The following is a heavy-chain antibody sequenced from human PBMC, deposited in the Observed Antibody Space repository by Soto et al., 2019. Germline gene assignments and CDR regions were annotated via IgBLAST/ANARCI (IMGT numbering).Heavy chain of an antibody. D-gene: IGHD3-3*01. Sequence: SETLSLTCTVYGGSFSGYYWSWIRQPPGKGLEWIGEINHSGSTNYNPSLKSRVTISVDTSKNQFSLKLSSVTAADTAVYYCESRYIKIFGDGTARSTGLDYWGQGFLVT. CDR3: ESRYIKIFGDGTARSTGLDY. V-gene: IGHV4-34*01. J-gene: IGHJ4*02. CDR2: INHSGST. CDR1: GGSFSGYY.